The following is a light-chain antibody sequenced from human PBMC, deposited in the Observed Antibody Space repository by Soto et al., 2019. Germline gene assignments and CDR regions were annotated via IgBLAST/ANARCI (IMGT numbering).Light chain of an antibody. CDR1: QSVTSSY. CDR2: GAS. CDR3: QQNATSPALS. Sequence: DIVLTQSPGTLSLSPGERATLSCRASQSVTSSYLAWYQQKPGQAPRLLIYGASSRATGIPVRFSGSGSGTDFTLTISRLEPQDFVVYYCQQNATSPALSFGGGTKVEIK. J-gene: IGKJ4*01. V-gene: IGKV3-20*01.